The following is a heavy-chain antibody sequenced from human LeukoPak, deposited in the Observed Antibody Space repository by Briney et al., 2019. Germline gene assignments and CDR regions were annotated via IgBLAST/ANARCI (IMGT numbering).Heavy chain of an antibody. J-gene: IGHJ4*02. CDR1: GYTFTIYY. V-gene: IGHV1-46*01. D-gene: IGHD1-26*01. CDR3: AGTALSYYELDY. CDR2: INPSGGSA. Sequence: ASVKASFKASGYTFTIYYMHWVRQAPGQGLAWMGIINPSGGSASYAQKFQGRVTMTRDMSTSTVYMELSSLRSEDTAVYYCAGTALSYYELDYWGQGTLVTVSS.